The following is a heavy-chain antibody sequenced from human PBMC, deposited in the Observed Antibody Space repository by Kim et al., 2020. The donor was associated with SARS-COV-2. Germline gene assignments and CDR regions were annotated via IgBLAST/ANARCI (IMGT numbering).Heavy chain of an antibody. V-gene: IGHV4-34*01. J-gene: IGHJ1*01. CDR2: INHSGST. D-gene: IGHD1-26*01. CDR1: GGSFSGYY. CDR3: ASGRKWEPYFQH. Sequence: SETLSLTCAVYGGSFSGYYWSWIRQPPGKGLEWIGEINHSGSTNYNPSLKSRVTISVDTSKNQFSLKLSSVTAADTAVYYCASGRKWEPYFQHWGQGTLVTVSS.